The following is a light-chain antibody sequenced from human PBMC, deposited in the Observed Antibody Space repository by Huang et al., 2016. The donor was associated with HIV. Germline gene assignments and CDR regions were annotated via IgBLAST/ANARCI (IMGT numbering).Light chain of an antibody. CDR1: QNIDGD. J-gene: IGKJ4*01. V-gene: IGKV3-15*01. CDR2: GAS. Sequence: ETVMTQSPATLSVSPGERATLSCRASQNIDGDLAWDQQKPGQAPRLLIYGASTRATGVPARINGSGSETDFTLTISSLQSEDSAVYYYQQYNHWPPLTFGGGTKVEIK. CDR3: QQYNHWPPLT.